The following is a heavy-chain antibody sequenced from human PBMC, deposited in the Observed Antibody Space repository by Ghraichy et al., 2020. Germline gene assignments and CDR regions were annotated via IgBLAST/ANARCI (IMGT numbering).Heavy chain of an antibody. V-gene: IGHV4-34*01. CDR1: GGSFSGYY. Sequence: SETLSLTCAVYGGSFSGYYWSWIRQPPGKGLEWIGEINHSGSTNYNPSLKSRVTISVDTSKNQFSLKLSSVTAADTAVYYCARGRIIAAAAAFDYWGQGTLVTVSS. D-gene: IGHD6-13*01. J-gene: IGHJ4*02. CDR2: INHSGST. CDR3: ARGRIIAAAAAFDY.